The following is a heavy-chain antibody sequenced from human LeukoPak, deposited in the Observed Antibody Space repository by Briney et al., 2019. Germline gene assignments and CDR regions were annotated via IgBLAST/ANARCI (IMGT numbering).Heavy chain of an antibody. CDR2: IYGGGST. J-gene: IGHJ4*02. CDR3: ARGVGWLQPPFDY. V-gene: IGHV3-53*05. D-gene: IGHD5-24*01. Sequence: GGSLRLSCAASGFTVSSNYMSWVRQAPGKGLEWVSVIYGGGSTYYADSVKGRFTISRDNSKNTLYLQMGSLRAEDMAVYYCARGVGWLQPPFDYWGQGTLVTVSS. CDR1: GFTVSSNY.